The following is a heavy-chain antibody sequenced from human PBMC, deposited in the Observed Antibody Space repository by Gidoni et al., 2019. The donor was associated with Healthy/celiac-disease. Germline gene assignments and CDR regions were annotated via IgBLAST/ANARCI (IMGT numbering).Heavy chain of an antibody. CDR2: IYYSGST. D-gene: IGHD6-13*01. V-gene: IGHV4-31*03. J-gene: IGHJ4*02. Sequence: QVQLQESGPGLVQPSQTLSLTCPVSGGSISSGGYYWIWIRQHPGKGLEWIGYIYYSGSTYYNPSLKSRVTISVDTSKNQFSLKLRSVTAADTAVYYCARVGSSSWSFFDYWGQGTLVTVSS. CDR3: ARVGSSSWSFFDY. CDR1: GGSISSGGYY.